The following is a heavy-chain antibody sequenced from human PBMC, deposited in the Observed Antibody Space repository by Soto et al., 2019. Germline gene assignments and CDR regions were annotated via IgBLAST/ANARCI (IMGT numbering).Heavy chain of an antibody. CDR3: ARDRDIVATTYYMDV. J-gene: IGHJ6*03. D-gene: IGHD5-12*01. CDR1: GFTFSSYS. Sequence: PGGSLRLSCAASGFTFSSYSMNWVRQAPGKGLEWVSYISSSSSTIYYADSVKGRFTISRDNAKNSLYLQMNSLRAEDTAVYYCARDRDIVATTYYMDVWGKGTTVTVSS. V-gene: IGHV3-48*01. CDR2: ISSSSSTI.